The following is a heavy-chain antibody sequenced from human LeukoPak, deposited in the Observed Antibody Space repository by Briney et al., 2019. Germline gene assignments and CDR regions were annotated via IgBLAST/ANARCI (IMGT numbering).Heavy chain of an antibody. V-gene: IGHV1-18*01. Sequence: GASVKVSCKASAYTFTNGDILWVRRAPGQGLEWMGWISAYNGNTNYAQKLQGRVTMTTDTSTSTAYMELRSLRSDDTAVYYCARDTGIEWELTHYFDYWGQGTLVTVSS. CDR2: ISAYNGNT. J-gene: IGHJ4*02. CDR3: ARDTGIEWELTHYFDY. D-gene: IGHD1-26*01. CDR1: AYTFTNGD.